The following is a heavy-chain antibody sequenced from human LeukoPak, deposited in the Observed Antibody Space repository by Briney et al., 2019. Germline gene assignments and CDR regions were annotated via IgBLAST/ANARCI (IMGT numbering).Heavy chain of an antibody. CDR2: IRSKAYGGIT. J-gene: IGHJ6*02. V-gene: IGHV3-49*03. Sequence: GGSLRLSCTASGFTFGDYAMSWFRQAPGKGLEWVGFIRSKAYGGITEYAASVKGRFTISRDDSKSIAYLQMNSLKTEDTAVYYCTSSTVTPYYYYGMDVWGQGTTVTVSS. CDR1: GFTFGDYA. CDR3: TSSTVTPYYYYGMDV. D-gene: IGHD4-17*01.